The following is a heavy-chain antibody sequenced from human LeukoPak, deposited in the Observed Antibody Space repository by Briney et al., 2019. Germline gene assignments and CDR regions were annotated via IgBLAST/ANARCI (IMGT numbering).Heavy chain of an antibody. V-gene: IGHV3-30*18. Sequence: GRSLRLSCAASGFTFSSYVMHWVREAPGKGLEWVAVISYDGSNKYYADSVKGRFTISRDNSKNTLYLQMNSLRAEDTAVYYCAKGGYSSSWYFDYWGQGTLVTVSS. CDR2: ISYDGSNK. J-gene: IGHJ4*02. D-gene: IGHD6-13*01. CDR3: AKGGYSSSWYFDY. CDR1: GFTFSSYV.